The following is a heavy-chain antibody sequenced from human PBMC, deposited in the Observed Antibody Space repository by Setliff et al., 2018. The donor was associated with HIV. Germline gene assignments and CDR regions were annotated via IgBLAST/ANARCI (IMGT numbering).Heavy chain of an antibody. CDR3: ASSAGAVPTTAPYGDYYYYFYMDV. CDR1: GGIFSRFA. Sequence: ASVKVSCKASGGIFSRFAFSWVRQAPGQGLEWMGGIIPIFGTPNYAQKFQGRVTITTNESTNTVYMELYSLTSEDTAIYYCASSAGAVPTTAPYGDYYYYFYMDVWGKGTTVTVSS. D-gene: IGHD1-1*01. CDR2: IIPIFGTP. V-gene: IGHV1-69*05. J-gene: IGHJ6*03.